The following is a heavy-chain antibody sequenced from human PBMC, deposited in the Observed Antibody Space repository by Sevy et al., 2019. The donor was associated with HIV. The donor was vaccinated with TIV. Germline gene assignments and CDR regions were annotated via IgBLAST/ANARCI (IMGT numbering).Heavy chain of an antibody. D-gene: IGHD3-22*01. V-gene: IGHV3-7*01. CDR2: IKQDGSEK. Sequence: GGSLRLSCAASGFTFSSYWMSWVRQAPGKGLEWVANIKQDGSEKYYVDSVKGGFTISRDNAKNSLYLQMNSLRAEDTAVYYCASGNYYDSSGYYYDYYYYYGMDVWGQGTTVTVSS. CDR3: ASGNYYDSSGYYYDYYYYYGMDV. J-gene: IGHJ6*02. CDR1: GFTFSSYW.